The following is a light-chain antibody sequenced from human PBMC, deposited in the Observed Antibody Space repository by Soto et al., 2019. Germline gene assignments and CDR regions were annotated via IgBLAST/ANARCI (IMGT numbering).Light chain of an antibody. V-gene: IGLV2-14*01. Sequence: QSVLTQPASVSGSPGQSITISCTGTSSDVGDYNYVSWYQQHPGKAPKLMIYEVSHRPSGVSNRFSGSKSGNTASLTISGLQAEDEADYYCSSYTSSGTYVFGTGTKLTVL. CDR2: EVS. J-gene: IGLJ1*01. CDR3: SSYTSSGTYV. CDR1: SSDVGDYNY.